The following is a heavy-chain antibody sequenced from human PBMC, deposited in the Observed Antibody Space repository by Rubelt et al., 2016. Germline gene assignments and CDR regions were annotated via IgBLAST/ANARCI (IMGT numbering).Heavy chain of an antibody. D-gene: IGHD2-2*01. CDR3: ARRRGIVVVPAAIRALY. CDR2: INAGNGNT. Sequence: QVQLVQSGAEVKKPGASVKVSCKASGYTFTSYAMHWVRQAPGQRLEWMGWINAGNGNTKYSQKFQGRVTINRDTSWSTAYVELSSLRSEDTAVYYRARRRGIVVVPAAIRALYWGQGTLVTVSS. CDR1: GYTFTSYA. J-gene: IGHJ4*02. V-gene: IGHV1-3*01.